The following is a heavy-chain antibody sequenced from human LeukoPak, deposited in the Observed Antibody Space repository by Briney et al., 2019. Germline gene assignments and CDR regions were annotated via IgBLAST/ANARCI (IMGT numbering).Heavy chain of an antibody. CDR1: GFTFDDYS. CDR3: AKDGRNYFDY. CDR2: ITWDGGST. D-gene: IGHD1-26*01. Sequence: PGGSLRLSCAASGFTFDDYSMHWVRQPPGKGLEWVSLITWDGGSTYYADSVKGRFTTSRDNSKNSLYLQMNSLRPEDTALYYCAKDGRNYFDYWGQGTLVTVSS. J-gene: IGHJ4*02. V-gene: IGHV3-43D*04.